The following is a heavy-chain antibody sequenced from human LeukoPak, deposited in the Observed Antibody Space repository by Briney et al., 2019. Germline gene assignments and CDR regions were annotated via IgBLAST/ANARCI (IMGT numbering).Heavy chain of an antibody. CDR2: IIPIFGTA. V-gene: IGHV1-69*05. D-gene: IGHD3-22*01. CDR3: ARYPITMIVIGAFDI. J-gene: IGHJ3*02. Sequence: SVKVSCKASGGTFSSYAISWVRQAPGQGLEWMGRIIPIFGTANYAQKFQGRVTISTDESPSTASMELSSLRSEDTAVYYCARYPITMIVIGAFDIWGQGTMVTVSS. CDR1: GGTFSSYA.